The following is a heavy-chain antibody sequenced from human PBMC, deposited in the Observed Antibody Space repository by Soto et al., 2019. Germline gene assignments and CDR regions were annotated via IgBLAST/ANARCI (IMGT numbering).Heavy chain of an antibody. CDR1: GYTFTIYY. CDR2: INPSGGST. Sequence: ASVKVSCKASGYTFTIYYMHWVRQAPGQGLEWMGIINPSGGSTSYAQKFQGRVTMTRDTSTSTVYMELSSLRSEDTAVYYCARDVPATAFDYWGQGALVTVSS. J-gene: IGHJ4*02. CDR3: ARDVPATAFDY. D-gene: IGHD2-2*01. V-gene: IGHV1-46*01.